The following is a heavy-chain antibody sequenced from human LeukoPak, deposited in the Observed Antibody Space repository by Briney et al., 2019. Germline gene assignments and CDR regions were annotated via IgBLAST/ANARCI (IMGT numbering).Heavy chain of an antibody. Sequence: PGGSLRLSCAASGFTFSSYSMNWVRQAPGKGLEWVSSISSSSSYIYYADSVKGRFTISRDNAKNSLYLQMNSLRAEDTAVYYCARDKGRAVAGTSVFDYWGQGTLVTVSS. CDR3: ARDKGRAVAGTSVFDY. CDR1: GFTFSSYS. V-gene: IGHV3-21*01. D-gene: IGHD6-19*01. J-gene: IGHJ4*02. CDR2: ISSSSSYI.